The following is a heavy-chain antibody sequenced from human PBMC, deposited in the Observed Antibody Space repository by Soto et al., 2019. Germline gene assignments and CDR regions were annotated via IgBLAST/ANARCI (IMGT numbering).Heavy chain of an antibody. Sequence: GGSLRLSCAASGFTFSTYGMHWVRQAPGKGLECLAVISNNGINKYYADSVKGRFTISRDNSKDTLFLQMNSLRGEDTAIYYCARVIRADSTSSNFYYYSGLDVWGQGTTVTVS. V-gene: IGHV3-30*03. CDR2: ISNNGINK. CDR1: GFTFSTYG. D-gene: IGHD6-6*01. J-gene: IGHJ6*02. CDR3: ARVIRADSTSSNFYYYSGLDV.